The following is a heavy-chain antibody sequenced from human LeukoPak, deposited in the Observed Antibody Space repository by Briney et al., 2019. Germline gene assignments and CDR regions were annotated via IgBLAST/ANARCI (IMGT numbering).Heavy chain of an antibody. CDR1: GFTFSSYG. CDR3: ARHRTPHKLDY. D-gene: IGHD1-1*01. Sequence: PGGSLRLSCAASGFTFSSYGMHWVRQAPGKGLGWVAVIWYDGSNKYYADSVKGRFTISRDNSKNTLYLQMNSLRAEDTAVYYCARHRTPHKLDYWGQGTLVTVSS. CDR2: IWYDGSNK. J-gene: IGHJ4*02. V-gene: IGHV3-33*01.